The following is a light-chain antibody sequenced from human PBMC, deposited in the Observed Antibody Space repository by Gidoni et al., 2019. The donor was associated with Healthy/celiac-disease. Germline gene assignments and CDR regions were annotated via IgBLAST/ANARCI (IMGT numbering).Light chain of an antibody. V-gene: IGKV1-33*01. CDR3: QQYDNLPPLT. J-gene: IGKJ4*01. Sequence: DIQMTQSPSSLSASVGHRVTITCQASQDISNYLNLYQQKPGKAPKRLIYDASNLETGVTSRFSGSGSGTDFTFTISSLQPEDIATYYCQQYDNLPPLTFGGGTKVEIK. CDR2: DAS. CDR1: QDISNY.